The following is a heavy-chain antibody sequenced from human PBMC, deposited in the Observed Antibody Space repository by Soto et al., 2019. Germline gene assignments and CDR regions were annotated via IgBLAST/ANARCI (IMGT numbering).Heavy chain of an antibody. CDR2: INHSGST. Sequence: SETLSLTCAVYGGSFSGYYWSWIRQPPGKGLEWIGEINHSGSTNYNPSLKSRVTISVDTSKNQFSLKLSSVTAADTAVYYCARGDLRYFFYWGQGTLVTVSS. CDR3: ARGDLRYFFY. J-gene: IGHJ4*02. D-gene: IGHD3-9*01. V-gene: IGHV4-34*01. CDR1: GGSFSGYY.